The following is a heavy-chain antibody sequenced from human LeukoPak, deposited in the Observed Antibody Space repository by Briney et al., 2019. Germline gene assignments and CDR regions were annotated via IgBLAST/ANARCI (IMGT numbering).Heavy chain of an antibody. CDR1: GFTFSSYE. CDR2: ISSSGSTI. D-gene: IGHD3-22*01. J-gene: IGHJ3*02. Sequence: TGGSLRLSCAASGFTFSSYEMNWVRQAPGKGLEWVSYISSSGSTIYYADSVKGRFTISRDNAKNSLYLQMNSLRAEDTAVYYCARTYYYDSSGYYYDLGEAFDIWGQGTMVTVSS. CDR3: ARTYYYDSSGYYYDLGEAFDI. V-gene: IGHV3-48*03.